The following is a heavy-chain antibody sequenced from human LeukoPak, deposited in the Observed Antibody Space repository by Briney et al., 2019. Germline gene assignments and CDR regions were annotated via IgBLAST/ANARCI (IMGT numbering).Heavy chain of an antibody. Sequence: PSETLSLTCTVSGGSISSSSYYCGWIRQPPGKGLEWIGSIYYSGSTYYNPSLKSRVTISVDTSKNQFSLKLSSVTAADTAVYYCARELIVATIKSGRFDYWGQGTLVTVSS. CDR2: IYYSGST. V-gene: IGHV4-39*07. J-gene: IGHJ4*02. CDR3: ARELIVATIKSGRFDY. D-gene: IGHD5-12*01. CDR1: GGSISSSSYY.